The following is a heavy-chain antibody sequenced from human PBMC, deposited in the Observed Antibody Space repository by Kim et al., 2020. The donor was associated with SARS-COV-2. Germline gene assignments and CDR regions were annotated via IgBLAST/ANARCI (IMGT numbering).Heavy chain of an antibody. D-gene: IGHD3-10*01. Sequence: GESLKISCKGSGYRFTSYWIGWVRQMPGKGLEWMGIIYPGYSDTRYSPSFQGQVTISADKSISPAYLQWCSLKASDTALYYCARRVRGGYWYFDLWGRGTLVTVSS. J-gene: IGHJ2*01. CDR3: ARRVRGGYWYFDL. V-gene: IGHV5-51*01. CDR1: GYRFTSYW. CDR2: IYPGYSDT.